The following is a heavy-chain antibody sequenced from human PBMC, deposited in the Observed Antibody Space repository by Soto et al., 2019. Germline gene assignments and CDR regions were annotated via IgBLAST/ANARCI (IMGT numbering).Heavy chain of an antibody. J-gene: IGHJ4*02. Sequence: GGSLRLSCAASGFTFSRYWMTWVRQAPGKGLEWVANINQDVSQKMYVDSVRGRFTITRDDAKNSVYLQINNLRADDTSVYYCAKIGYNDWDVDYWGQGPLVTVS. V-gene: IGHV3-7*01. CDR1: GFTFSRYW. D-gene: IGHD3-22*01. CDR3: AKIGYNDWDVDY. CDR2: INQDVSQK.